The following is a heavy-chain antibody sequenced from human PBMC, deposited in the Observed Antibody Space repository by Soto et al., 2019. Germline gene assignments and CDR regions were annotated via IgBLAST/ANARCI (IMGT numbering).Heavy chain of an antibody. CDR1: GGSITSYY. Sequence: QVQLQESGPGLVTPSETLSLTCTVSGGSITSYYWSWIRQPPGKALEWIGYIYYSGSTNYNPSLRSRGTKSVHTSKNQFSLGPSSVTAADTAVYYCARLNTSGWYGVDFWGQGTLVTVSS. CDR3: ARLNTSGWYGVDF. V-gene: IGHV4-59*08. D-gene: IGHD6-19*01. J-gene: IGHJ4*02. CDR2: IYYSGST.